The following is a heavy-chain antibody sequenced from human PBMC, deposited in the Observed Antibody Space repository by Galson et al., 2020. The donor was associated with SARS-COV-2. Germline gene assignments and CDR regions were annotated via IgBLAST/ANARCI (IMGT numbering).Heavy chain of an antibody. CDR2: IWDNGNKQ. CDR3: ATDLTDAGSLFGFDP. Sequence: GGSLRLSCAASDFAFTTFGMHWVRQAPGKGLEWLAYIWDNGNKQFYADSVRGRFIISRDNSKNTLYLQMNSLRVEDTAIYSFATDLTDAGSLFGFDPWGQGTHVTVSS. V-gene: IGHV3-33*03. CDR1: DFAFTTFG. D-gene: IGHD1-26*01. J-gene: IGHJ5*02.